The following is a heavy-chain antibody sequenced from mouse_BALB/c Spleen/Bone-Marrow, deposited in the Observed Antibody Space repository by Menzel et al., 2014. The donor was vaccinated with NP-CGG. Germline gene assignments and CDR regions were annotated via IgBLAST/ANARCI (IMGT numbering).Heavy chain of an antibody. CDR3: ARLGTTAVPDY. J-gene: IGHJ2*01. CDR1: GYAFTNYN. Sequence: EVQGVESGPELVKPGASVKVSCKASGYAFTNYNMYWVKQSHGKSLEWIGYNDPYSGGTNYNQKFKGKATLTVDKSSSTTYMHLNSLTSEDSAVYYCARLGTTAVPDYWGQGTTLTVS. CDR2: NDPYSGGT. V-gene: IGHV1S135*01. D-gene: IGHD1-1*01.